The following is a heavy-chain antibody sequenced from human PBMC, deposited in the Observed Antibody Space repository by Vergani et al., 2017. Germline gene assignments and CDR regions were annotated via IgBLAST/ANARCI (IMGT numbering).Heavy chain of an antibody. D-gene: IGHD3-10*01. J-gene: IGHJ4*02. V-gene: IGHV1-18*01. Sequence: QVQLVQSGAEVKKPGASVKVSCKASGYTFTSYGISWVRQAPGQGLEWMGWISAYNGNTNYAQKLQGRVTMTTDTSTSTAYMELTSLRSDDTAVYYCARAESDQSSNVLLWFGELLYLHYWGQGTLVTVSS. CDR2: ISAYNGNT. CDR1: GYTFTSYG. CDR3: ARAESDQSSNVLLWFGELLYLHY.